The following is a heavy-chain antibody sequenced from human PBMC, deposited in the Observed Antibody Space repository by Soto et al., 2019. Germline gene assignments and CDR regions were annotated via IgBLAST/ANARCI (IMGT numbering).Heavy chain of an antibody. D-gene: IGHD2-21*02. V-gene: IGHV3-30*18. J-gene: IGHJ4*02. CDR3: AKDKHIVVVTAPFDY. CDR1: GFTFSSYG. CDR2: ISYDGSNK. Sequence: QVQLVESGGGVVQPGRSLRLSCAASGFTFSSYGMHWVRQAPGKGLEWVAVISYDGSNKYYADSVKGRFTISRDNSKNTQYLQMNSLRAEDTAVYYCAKDKHIVVVTAPFDYWGQGTLVTVSS.